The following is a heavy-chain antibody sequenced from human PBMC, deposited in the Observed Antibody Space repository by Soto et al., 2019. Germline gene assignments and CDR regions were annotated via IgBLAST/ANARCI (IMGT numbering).Heavy chain of an antibody. CDR1: GYTFTGYA. CDR3: ARAVAVPADFDY. V-gene: IGHV1-3*05. J-gene: IGHJ4*02. D-gene: IGHD6-19*01. Sequence: QVQPVQSGAEEKKPGASVKVSCKASGYTFTGYAMHWVRQAPGQRLEWMGWINAGNGNTKYSQKFQGRVTITRDTSASTAYMELSSLRSEDTAVYYCARAVAVPADFDYWGQGNLVTVSS. CDR2: INAGNGNT.